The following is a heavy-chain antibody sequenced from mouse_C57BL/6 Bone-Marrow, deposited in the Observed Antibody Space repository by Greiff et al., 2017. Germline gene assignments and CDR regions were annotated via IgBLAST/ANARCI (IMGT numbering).Heavy chain of an antibody. D-gene: IGHD2-4*01. CDR2: IDPSDSYT. CDR1: GYTFTSYW. Sequence: QVHVKQPGAELVKPGASVKLSCKASGYTFTSYWMQWVKQRPGQGLEWIGEIDPSDSYTNYNQKFKGKATLTVDTSSSTAYMQLSSLTSEDSAVYYCAIYYDQSAYWGQGTLVTVSA. V-gene: IGHV1-50*01. CDR3: AIYYDQSAY. J-gene: IGHJ3*01.